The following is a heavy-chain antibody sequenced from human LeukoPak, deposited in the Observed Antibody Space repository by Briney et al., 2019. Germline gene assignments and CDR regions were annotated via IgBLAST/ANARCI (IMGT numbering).Heavy chain of an antibody. D-gene: IGHD5-18*01. CDR1: GYSFSSYW. CDR3: ARAPFVDTAMNYYYYGMDV. V-gene: IGHV5-51*01. CDR2: IYPGDSDT. Sequence: GESLKISCKGSGYSFSSYWIGWVRQMPGKGLEWMGIIYPGDSDTRNSPSFQGQVTISADKSISTAYLQWSSLKASDTAMYYCARAPFVDTAMNYYYYGMDVRGQGTTVTVSS. J-gene: IGHJ6*02.